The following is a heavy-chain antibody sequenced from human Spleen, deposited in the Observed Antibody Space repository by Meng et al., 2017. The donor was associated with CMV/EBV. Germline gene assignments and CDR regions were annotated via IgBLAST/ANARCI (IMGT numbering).Heavy chain of an antibody. D-gene: IGHD3-3*01. V-gene: IGHV4-30-4*08. CDR2: IYYSGST. Sequence: QGPPQGPGPGLVKPSQTLSLTCTVSGCSISSGDYYWSWIRQPPGKGLEWIGYIYYSGSTYYNPSLKSRVTMSVDTSKNQFSLKLSSVTAADTAVYYCAGGPHVPYYDFWSGPGHDYFDYWGQGTLVTVSS. CDR1: GCSISSGDYY. J-gene: IGHJ4*02. CDR3: AGGPHVPYYDFWSGPGHDYFDY.